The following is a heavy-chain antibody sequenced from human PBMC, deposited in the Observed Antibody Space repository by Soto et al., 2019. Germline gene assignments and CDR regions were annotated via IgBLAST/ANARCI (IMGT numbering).Heavy chain of an antibody. J-gene: IGHJ4*02. V-gene: IGHV4-34*01. D-gene: IGHD6-19*01. CDR3: ARVPIVAAGEFDY. CDR1: GGSFSGYY. Sequence: SETLSLTCAVYGGSFSGYYWSLIRQPPGKGLEWIGEINHSGSTNYNPSLKSRVTISADTSKNQFSLKMNSVTAADTAVYYCARVPIVAAGEFDYWGQGTLVTVSS. CDR2: INHSGST.